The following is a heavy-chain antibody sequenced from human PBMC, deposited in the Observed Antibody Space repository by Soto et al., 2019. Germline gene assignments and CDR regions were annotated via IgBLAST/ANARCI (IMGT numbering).Heavy chain of an antibody. J-gene: IGHJ4*02. D-gene: IGHD3-22*01. Sequence: TLSPPRPFSCGPHHRGGYHWGWVPPHPGKGLEWIGHIYYSGSTYYNPSLKSRVTISVDTSKNQFSLKLSSVTAADTAVYYCARFYYDSSGYYPPGYWGQGTLVTVSS. CDR2: IYYSGST. V-gene: IGHV4-31*03. CDR3: ARFYYDSSGYYPPGY. CDR1: CGPHHRGGYH.